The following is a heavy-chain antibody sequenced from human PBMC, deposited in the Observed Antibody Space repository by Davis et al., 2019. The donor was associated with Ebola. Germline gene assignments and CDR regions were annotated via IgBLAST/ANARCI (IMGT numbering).Heavy chain of an antibody. Sequence: PGGSLRLSCAASGFTFSSYAMHWVRQAPGKGLEWVAAISLDGNTEYYADSVKGRFTISRDSPINTLYLQMDSLTGADTALYYCARDNWLDSWGQGTLVTVSS. CDR1: GFTFSSYA. CDR3: ARDNWLDS. CDR2: ISLDGNTE. J-gene: IGHJ5*01. V-gene: IGHV3-30-3*01.